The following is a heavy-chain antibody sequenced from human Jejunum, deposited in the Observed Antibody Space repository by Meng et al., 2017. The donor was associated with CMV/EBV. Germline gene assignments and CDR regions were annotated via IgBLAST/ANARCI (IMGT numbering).Heavy chain of an antibody. CDR2: IDWNGGTT. J-gene: IGHJ6*02. Sequence: CAASGFTVGGQGMSWVRQDPGKGLEWVSGIDWNGGTTAYADSVKGRFTISRDNAKNSLYLHMISLRAEDTALYYCARDFSYYSLDVWGQGTTVTVSS. CDR3: ARDFSYYSLDV. V-gene: IGHV3-20*04. CDR1: GFTVGGQG. D-gene: IGHD2/OR15-2a*01.